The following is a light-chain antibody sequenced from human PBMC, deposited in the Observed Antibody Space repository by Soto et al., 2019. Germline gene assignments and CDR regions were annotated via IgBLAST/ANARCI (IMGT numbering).Light chain of an antibody. J-gene: IGLJ2*01. CDR1: SSDVGSYNL. Sequence: QSALTQPASVSGSPGQSITISCTGTSSDVGSYNLVSWYQQHPGKAPKLMIYEGSKRPSGVSNRFSGSKSGNTASLTISGLQPEDEADHYCCSYAGSVVFGGGTKLTVL. CDR3: CSYAGSVV. V-gene: IGLV2-23*01. CDR2: EGS.